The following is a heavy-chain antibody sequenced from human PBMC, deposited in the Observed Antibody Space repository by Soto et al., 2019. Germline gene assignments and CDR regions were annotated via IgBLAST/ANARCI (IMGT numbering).Heavy chain of an antibody. CDR2: IYYSGST. V-gene: IGHV4-59*01. Sequence: SETLSLTCTVSGGSLSSYYWSWIRQPPGKGLEWIGYIYYSGSTNYNPSLKSRVTISVDTSKNQFSLKLSSVTAADTAVYYCAGDHTVMVPLDYWGQGTLVTVS. J-gene: IGHJ4*02. D-gene: IGHD5-18*01. CDR3: AGDHTVMVPLDY. CDR1: GGSLSSYY.